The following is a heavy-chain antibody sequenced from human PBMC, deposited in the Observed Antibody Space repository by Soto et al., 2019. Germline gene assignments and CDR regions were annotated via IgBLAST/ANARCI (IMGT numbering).Heavy chain of an antibody. V-gene: IGHV1-8*01. Sequence: AAGKVSRKASGYTFTSYDINWVRQATGQGLEGMGWMNPNSGNTGYAQKFQGRVAITGDTSPSTAYMELSSLRSEDTAVYYCARGYGGYRGSYYYDYYGMDVWGQGTTVTVSS. D-gene: IGHD1-26*01. J-gene: IGHJ6*02. CDR3: ARGYGGYRGSYYYDYYGMDV. CDR2: MNPNSGNT. CDR1: GYTFTSYD.